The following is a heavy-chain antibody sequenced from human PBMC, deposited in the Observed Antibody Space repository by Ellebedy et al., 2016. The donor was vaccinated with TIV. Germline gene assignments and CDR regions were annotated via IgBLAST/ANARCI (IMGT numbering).Heavy chain of an antibody. V-gene: IGHV1-69*13. Sequence: SVKVSXXASGGTFSSYAISWVRQAPGQGLEWMGGIIPIFGTANYAQKFQGRVTITADESTSTAYMELSRLRSDDTAVYYCARKLERRPSDDAFDIWGQGTMVTVSS. D-gene: IGHD1-1*01. J-gene: IGHJ3*02. CDR2: IIPIFGTA. CDR3: ARKLERRPSDDAFDI. CDR1: GGTFSSYA.